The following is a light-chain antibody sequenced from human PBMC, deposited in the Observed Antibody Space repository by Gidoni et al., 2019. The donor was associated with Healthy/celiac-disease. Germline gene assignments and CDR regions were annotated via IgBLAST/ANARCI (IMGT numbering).Light chain of an antibody. CDR2: AAS. CDR3: QQYDNLPRLT. CDR1: QDISNY. V-gene: IGKV1-33*01. J-gene: IGKJ4*01. Sequence: DIQMTQSPSSLSASVGDRVTITCQASQDISNYLNWYQQKPGKAPKLLIYAASNLETGVPSRFSGSVSGTDFTFTISSLQPEDIATYYCQQYDNLPRLTFGGGTKVEI.